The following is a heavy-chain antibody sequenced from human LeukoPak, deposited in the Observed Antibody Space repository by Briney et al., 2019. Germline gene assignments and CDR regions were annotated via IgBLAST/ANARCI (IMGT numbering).Heavy chain of an antibody. Sequence: GGSLRLSCAASRFTFSGSELNWGRQAPGKGLEWVSYISGNANNIYYAESVKGRFTISRDNAKNSLYLQMKSLGAEDTAVYYCAREMSRCFGDFLDYWGQGTLVTVSS. CDR2: ISGNANNI. CDR1: RFTFSGSE. V-gene: IGHV3-48*03. D-gene: IGHD2-21*02. CDR3: AREMSRCFGDFLDY. J-gene: IGHJ4*02.